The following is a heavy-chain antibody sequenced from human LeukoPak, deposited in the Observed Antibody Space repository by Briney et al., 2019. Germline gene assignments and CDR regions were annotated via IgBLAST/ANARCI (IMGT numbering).Heavy chain of an antibody. V-gene: IGHV3-48*03. CDR1: GFTFSSYE. CDR3: ARPSSWYHYCGMDV. D-gene: IGHD6-13*01. CDR2: ISSSGSTI. Sequence: QTGGSLRLSCAASGFTFSSYEMNWVRQAPGKGLERVSYISSSGSTIYYADSVKARFTISRDNAKTPLYLQMNSLRAEDTAVYYCARPSSWYHYCGMDVWGQGTTVTVSS. J-gene: IGHJ6*02.